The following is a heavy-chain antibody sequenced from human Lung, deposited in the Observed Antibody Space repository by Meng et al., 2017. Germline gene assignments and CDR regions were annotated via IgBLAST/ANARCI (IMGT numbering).Heavy chain of an antibody. CDR2: IYPGDSDT. CDR3: ARHTYYYDSSGYYFSGGLDY. CDR1: GYSFTSYW. Sequence: GESLKISCKGSGYSFTSYWIGWVRQMPGKGLEWMGIIYPGDSDTRYSPSFQGQVTISADKSISTAYLQWSSLKASGTAMYYCARHTYYYDSSGYYFSGGLDYWGQGTLVTVSS. V-gene: IGHV5-51*01. J-gene: IGHJ4*02. D-gene: IGHD3-22*01.